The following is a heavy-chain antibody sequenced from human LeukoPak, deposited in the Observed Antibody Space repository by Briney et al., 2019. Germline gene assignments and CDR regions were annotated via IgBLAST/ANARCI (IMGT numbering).Heavy chain of an antibody. J-gene: IGHJ1*01. CDR1: GGSFSGYY. Sequence: SETLSLTCAVYGGSFSGYYWSWIRQPPGKGLEWIGEINHSGSTNYNPSLKSRVTISVDTSKNQFSLKLSSVTAADTAVYYCARAYGETPEYFQHWGQGTLVTVSS. D-gene: IGHD4-17*01. V-gene: IGHV4-34*01. CDR3: ARAYGETPEYFQH. CDR2: INHSGST.